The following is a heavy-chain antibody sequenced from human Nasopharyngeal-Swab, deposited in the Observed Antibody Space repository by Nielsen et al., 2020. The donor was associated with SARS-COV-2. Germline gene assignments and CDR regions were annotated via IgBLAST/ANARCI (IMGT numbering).Heavy chain of an antibody. CDR2: MNPNSGNT. D-gene: IGHD3-3*01. CDR1: GYTFTSYD. Sequence: ASVKVSCKASGYTFTSYDINWVRQATGQGLEWMGWMNPNSGNTGYAQKFQGRVTMTRNTSISTAYMELSSLRSEDTAVYYCARGLQVRGRPSNDLRLLEWLPAPYYYYGMDVWGQGTTVTVSS. J-gene: IGHJ6*02. CDR3: ARGLQVRGRPSNDLRLLEWLPAPYYYYGMDV. V-gene: IGHV1-8*01.